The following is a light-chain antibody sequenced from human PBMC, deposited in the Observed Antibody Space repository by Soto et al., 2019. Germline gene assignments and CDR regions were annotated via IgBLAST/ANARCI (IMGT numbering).Light chain of an antibody. CDR1: QTADKW. J-gene: IGKJ2*01. CDR2: DAS. CDR3: QQYNDYPYT. V-gene: IGKV1-5*01. Sequence: DIQVTQSPSTLSASVGDRVIIACRASQTADKWVAWYQQKPGKAPNVLIYDASRLESGVPSRFSGSGSGTLFTLTISNLQPXXFATYYCQQYNDYPYTFGQGTKVEI.